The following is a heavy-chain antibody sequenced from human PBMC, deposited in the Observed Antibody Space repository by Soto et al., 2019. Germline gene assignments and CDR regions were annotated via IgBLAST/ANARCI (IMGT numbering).Heavy chain of an antibody. D-gene: IGHD5-18*01. CDR1: GITFSNHD. V-gene: IGHV3-13*01. Sequence: EVQLVVSGGGLVQPGGSLRLSCAASGITFSNHDMNWVRQVTGKGLEWVSGIGNGGATYYTDSVKGRFTISRENAKNSLYLQMNSLRVEDTAVYYCARETGYSNGFDAFDIWGQGTKVTVSS. CDR2: IGNGGAT. CDR3: ARETGYSNGFDAFDI. J-gene: IGHJ3*02.